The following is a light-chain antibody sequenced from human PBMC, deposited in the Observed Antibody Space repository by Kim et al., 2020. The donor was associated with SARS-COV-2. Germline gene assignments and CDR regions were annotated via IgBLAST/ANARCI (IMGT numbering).Light chain of an antibody. J-gene: IGLJ1*01. V-gene: IGLV2-11*01. CDR3: CSYAGTDPSKV. CDR1: STDVGGYNY. Sequence: QSALTQPRSVSGSPGQSVTISCTGTSTDVGGYNYVSWYQHHPGKAPKLIIYAVSKRPSGVPDRFSGSKSGNTASLTISGLQAEDEADYYCCSYAGTDPSKVFGTGTKLTVL. CDR2: AVS.